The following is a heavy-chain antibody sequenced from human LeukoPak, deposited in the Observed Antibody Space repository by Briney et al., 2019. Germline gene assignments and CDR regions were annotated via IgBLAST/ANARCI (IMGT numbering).Heavy chain of an antibody. J-gene: IGHJ4*02. CDR2: IYHSGST. D-gene: IGHD2-2*01. Sequence: TLSLTCTVSGGSISSGGYYWSWIRQPPGKGLEWIGYIYHSGSTYYNPSLKSRVTISVDRSKNQFSLRLSSVTAADTAMYYCARGYCSSTSCYSDYWGQGTLVTVSS. CDR3: ARGYCSSTSCYSDY. V-gene: IGHV4-30-2*01. CDR1: GGSISSGGYY.